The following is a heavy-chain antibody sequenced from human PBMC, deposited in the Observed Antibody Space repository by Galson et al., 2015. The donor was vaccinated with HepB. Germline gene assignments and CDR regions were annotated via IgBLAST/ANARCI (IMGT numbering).Heavy chain of an antibody. D-gene: IGHD3-10*01. CDR3: ARDSYGSGSYYNWFDP. CDR1: GFTFSSYG. V-gene: IGHV3-33*01. Sequence: SLRLSCAASGFTFSSYGMHWVRQAPGKGLEWVAVIWYDGSNKYYADSVKGRFTISRDNSKNTLYLQMNSLRAGDTAVYYCARDSYGSGSYYNWFDPWGQGTLVTVSS. J-gene: IGHJ5*02. CDR2: IWYDGSNK.